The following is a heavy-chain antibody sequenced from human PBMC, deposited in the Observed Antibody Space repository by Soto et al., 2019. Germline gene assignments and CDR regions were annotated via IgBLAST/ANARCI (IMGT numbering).Heavy chain of an antibody. CDR2: ISSSSSYI. J-gene: IGHJ4*02. Sequence: GGSLRLSCAASGFTFSSYSMNWVRQAPGKGLEWVSSISSSSSYIYYADSVKGRFTISRDNAKNSLYLQMNSLRAEDTAVYYCARERDCSGGSCPFDYWGQGTLVTVSS. D-gene: IGHD2-15*01. CDR3: ARERDCSGGSCPFDY. CDR1: GFTFSSYS. V-gene: IGHV3-21*01.